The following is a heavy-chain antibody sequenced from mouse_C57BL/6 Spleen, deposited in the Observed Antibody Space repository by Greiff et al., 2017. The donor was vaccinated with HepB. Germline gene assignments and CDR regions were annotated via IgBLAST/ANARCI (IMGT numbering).Heavy chain of an antibody. CDR1: GYTFTSYW. CDR2: IYPGSGST. J-gene: IGHJ4*01. CDR3: ARGEDYDDAMDY. D-gene: IGHD2-4*01. Sequence: VQLQQSGAELVKPGASVKMSCKASGYTFTSYWITWVKQRPGQGLEWIGDIYPGSGSTNYNEKFKSKATLTVDTSSSTAYMQLSSLTSEDSAVYYCARGEDYDDAMDYWGQGTSVTVSS. V-gene: IGHV1-55*01.